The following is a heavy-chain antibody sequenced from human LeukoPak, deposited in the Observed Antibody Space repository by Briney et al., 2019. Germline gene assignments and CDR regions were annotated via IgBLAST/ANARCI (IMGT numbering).Heavy chain of an antibody. Sequence: PGGSLRLSCAASGFTFSIYSMNWVRQAPGKGLEWVSYISSSSSTIYYADSVKCRFTISRDNAKNSLYMQMNSLRAEDTAVYYCARRGRDNYYYYMDVWGKGTTVTVSS. V-gene: IGHV3-48*01. D-gene: IGHD2-21*02. CDR1: GFTFSIYS. CDR2: ISSSSSTI. CDR3: ARRGRDNYYYYMDV. J-gene: IGHJ6*03.